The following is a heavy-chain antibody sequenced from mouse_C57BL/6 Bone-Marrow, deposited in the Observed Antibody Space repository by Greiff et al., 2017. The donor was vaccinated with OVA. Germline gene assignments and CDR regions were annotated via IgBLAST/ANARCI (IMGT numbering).Heavy chain of an antibody. CDR3: AIFRAGSPFAY. CDR2: IDPSDSYT. D-gene: IGHD4-1*01. J-gene: IGHJ3*01. CDR1: GYTFTSYW. Sequence: VQLQQPGAELVMPGASVKLSCKASGYTFTSYWMHWVKQRPGQGLEWIGEIDPSDSYTNYNQKFKGKSTLTVDKSSSTAYMQRSSMTSEDSAVYYCAIFRAGSPFAYWGQGTLVTVSA. V-gene: IGHV1-69*01.